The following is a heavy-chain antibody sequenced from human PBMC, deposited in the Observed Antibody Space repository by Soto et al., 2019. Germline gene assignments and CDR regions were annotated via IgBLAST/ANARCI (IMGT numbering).Heavy chain of an antibody. CDR3: AKRPPYNIGWYYFDY. CDR2: ISASGTST. D-gene: IGHD6-19*01. J-gene: IGHJ4*02. Sequence: GGSLRLSCAVSGFTFSSCAMSWVRQAPGKGLEWVSAISASGTSTYYADSVKGRFTVSRDNPRNTVYLQMNSLRANDTAVYYCAKRPPYNIGWYYFDYWGQGTLVTVSS. CDR1: GFTFSSCA. V-gene: IGHV3-23*01.